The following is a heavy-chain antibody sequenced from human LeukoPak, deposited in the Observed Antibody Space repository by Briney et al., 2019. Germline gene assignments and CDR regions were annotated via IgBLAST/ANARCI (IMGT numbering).Heavy chain of an antibody. V-gene: IGHV1-69*04. CDR2: IIPILGIA. CDR3: ARDGTTGYSEDYYYYGMDV. Sequence: SVKVSCKASGGTFSSYAISWVRQAPGQGLEWMGRIIPILGIANYAQKFQGRVTITADKSTSTAYMELSSLRSEDTAVYYCARDGTTGYSEDYYYYGMDVWAKGPRSPSP. D-gene: IGHD1-7*01. J-gene: IGHJ6*02. CDR1: GGTFSSYA.